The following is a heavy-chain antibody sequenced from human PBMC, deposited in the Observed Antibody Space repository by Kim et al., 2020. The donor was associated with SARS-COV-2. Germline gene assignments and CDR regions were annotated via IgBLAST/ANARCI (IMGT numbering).Heavy chain of an antibody. CDR2: MNPNSGDS. D-gene: IGHD2-2*01. Sequence: ASVTVSCKASGFSFTTYDINWVRQATGQGLEWMGWMNPNSGDSGYAQKFQGRVTITRDTSISTAFMELSSRTSEDPARYYCARYRASSSKGWFDPWGQGT. CDR1: GFSFTTYD. J-gene: IGHJ5*02. CDR3: ARYRASSSKGWFDP. V-gene: IGHV1-8*03.